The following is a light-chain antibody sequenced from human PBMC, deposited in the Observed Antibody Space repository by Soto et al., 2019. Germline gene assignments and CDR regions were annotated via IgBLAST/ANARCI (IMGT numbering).Light chain of an antibody. V-gene: IGKV1-39*01. Sequence: DIQLTPSPSSLSASVGDRVIITCRASQSISNHLNWYQQKPGKAPKLLIFAASSLQSGVPSRFSGSRSGPDFTLTISSLQPEDFATYYCQQSYSTPRTFGQGTNVDNK. CDR1: QSISNH. J-gene: IGKJ1*01. CDR2: AAS. CDR3: QQSYSTPRT.